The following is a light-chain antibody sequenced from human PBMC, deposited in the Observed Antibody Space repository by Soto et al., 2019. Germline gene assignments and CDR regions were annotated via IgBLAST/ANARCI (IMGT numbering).Light chain of an antibody. CDR2: DND. V-gene: IGLV1-51*01. CDR3: GTWDSSLSAGV. CDR1: SSNIGSNY. J-gene: IGLJ3*02. Sequence: QSVLTQPPSVSAAPGQKVTISCSGSSSNIGSNYVSWYQQLPGTAPKLLIYDNDKRPSGIPDRLSGSRSGTSATLGITGPQTGDEADYYCGTWDSSLSAGVFGGGTKGTVL.